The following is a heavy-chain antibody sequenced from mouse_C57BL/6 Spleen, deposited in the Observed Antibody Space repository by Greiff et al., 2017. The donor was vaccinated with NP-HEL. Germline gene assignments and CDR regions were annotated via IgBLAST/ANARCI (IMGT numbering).Heavy chain of an antibody. D-gene: IGHD1-1*01. J-gene: IGHJ1*03. Sequence: QVQLQQSGPELVKPGASVKLSCKASGYTFTSYDINWVKQRPGRGLEWIGWIYPRDGSTKYNEKFKGKATLTVDTSSSTAYMELHSLTSEDSAVYFCARGLGSSYLYWYFDVWGTGTTVTVSS. CDR2: IYPRDGST. CDR3: ARGLGSSYLYWYFDV. CDR1: GYTFTSYD. V-gene: IGHV1-85*01.